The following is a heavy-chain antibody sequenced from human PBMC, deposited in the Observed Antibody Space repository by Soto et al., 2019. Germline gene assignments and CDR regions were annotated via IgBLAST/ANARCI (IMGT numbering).Heavy chain of an antibody. CDR3: AGMVFGSGSWYDP. CDR1: GYTFTNYA. V-gene: IGHV1-3*01. Sequence: QVQLVQSGAEVKKPGASVKVSCKASGYTFTNYAIHWVRQAPGLGLEWMGWINGGKGNTEYSQKFQDRVTITRDTSASTAYMELTSLRFEDTAVYYCAGMVFGSGSWYDPWGQGTLVTVSS. CDR2: INGGKGNT. J-gene: IGHJ5*02. D-gene: IGHD3-10*01.